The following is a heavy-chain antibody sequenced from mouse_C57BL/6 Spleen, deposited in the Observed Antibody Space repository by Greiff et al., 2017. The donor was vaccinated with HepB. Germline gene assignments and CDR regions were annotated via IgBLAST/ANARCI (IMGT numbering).Heavy chain of an antibody. D-gene: IGHD1-1*01. CDR1: GYTFTDYY. V-gene: IGHV1-26*01. CDR2: INPNNGGT. Sequence: EVQLQQSGPELVKPGASVKISCKASGYTFTDYYMNWVKQSHGKSLEWIGDINPNNGGTSYNQKFKGKATLTVDKSSSTAYMELRSLTSEDSAVYYCARRTTVVAKGYAMDYWGQGTSVTVSS. J-gene: IGHJ4*01. CDR3: ARRTTVVAKGYAMDY.